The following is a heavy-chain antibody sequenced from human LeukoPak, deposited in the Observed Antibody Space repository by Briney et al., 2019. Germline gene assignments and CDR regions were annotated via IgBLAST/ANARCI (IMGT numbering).Heavy chain of an antibody. D-gene: IGHD3-9*01. V-gene: IGHV4-34*01. CDR2: INHSGST. CDR3: ARCRYFDWLLSHNWFDP. J-gene: IGHJ5*02. Sequence: SETLSLTCAVYGGSFSGCYWSWIRQPPGKGLEWIGEINHSGSTNYNPSLKSRVTISVDTSKNQFSLKLSSVTAADTAVYYCARCRYFDWLLSHNWFDPWGQGTLVTVSS. CDR1: GGSFSGCY.